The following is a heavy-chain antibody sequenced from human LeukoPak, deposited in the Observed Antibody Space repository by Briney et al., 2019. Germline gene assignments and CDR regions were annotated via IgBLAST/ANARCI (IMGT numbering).Heavy chain of an antibody. Sequence: PSETLSLTCTVSGGSISSYYWSWIRQPPGKGLEWIGYIYYSGSTNYNPSLKSRVTISVDTSKNQFSLTLSSVTAADTAVYYCARWDRAFDIWGQGTMVTVSS. CDR1: GGSISSYY. D-gene: IGHD1-26*01. CDR3: ARWDRAFDI. J-gene: IGHJ3*02. V-gene: IGHV4-59*01. CDR2: IYYSGST.